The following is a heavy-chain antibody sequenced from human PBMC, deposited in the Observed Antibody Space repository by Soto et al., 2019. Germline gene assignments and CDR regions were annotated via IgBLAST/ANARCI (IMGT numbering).Heavy chain of an antibody. J-gene: IGHJ2*01. CDR3: SSHDYGGDWYFDL. V-gene: IGHV3-73*01. Sequence: GGSLRLSCAASGFTFSGSAMHWVRQASGKGLEWVGRIRSKANSYATAYAASVRGRFTISRDDSKNTAYLQMNSLKTEDTAVYYCSSHDYGGDWYFDLWGRGTLVTVSS. D-gene: IGHD4-17*01. CDR1: GFTFSGSA. CDR2: IRSKANSYAT.